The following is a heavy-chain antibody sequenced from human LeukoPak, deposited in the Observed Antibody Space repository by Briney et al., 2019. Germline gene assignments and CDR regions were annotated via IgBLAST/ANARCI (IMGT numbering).Heavy chain of an antibody. D-gene: IGHD3-16*01. J-gene: IGHJ6*02. CDR1: GCTFSRYG. CDR3: ARVADRAPLGVYYYYGMDV. Sequence: GGSVRLSCAASGCTFSRYGMHWVRQAPGKGLEWVAVIWYYGSNKYYADSVKGRFTISRDNSKNTLYLQMNSLRAEDTAVYYCARVADRAPLGVYYYYGMDVWGQGTTVTVSS. CDR2: IWYYGSNK. V-gene: IGHV3-33*01.